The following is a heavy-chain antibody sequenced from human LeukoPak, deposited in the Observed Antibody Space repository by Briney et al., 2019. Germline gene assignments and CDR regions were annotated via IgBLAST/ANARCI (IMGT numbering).Heavy chain of an antibody. CDR1: GGSFSGYY. V-gene: IGHV4-34*01. J-gene: IGHJ3*02. Sequence: PSETLSLTCAVYGGSFSGYYWSWIRQPPGKGLEWIGEINHSGSTNYNPSLKSRVTISVDTSKNQFSLKLSSVTAADTAVYYCARDFKRKGAFDIWGQGTMVTVSS. CDR3: ARDFKRKGAFDI. CDR2: INHSGST. D-gene: IGHD5-24*01.